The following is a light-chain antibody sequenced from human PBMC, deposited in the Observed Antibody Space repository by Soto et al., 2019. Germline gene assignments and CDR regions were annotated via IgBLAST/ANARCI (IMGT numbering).Light chain of an antibody. Sequence: QSALTQPASVSGSPGQSITISCTGTSSDVGSYNLVSLYQQHPGKAPKLMIYEGSKRPSGVSNRFSGSKSGNTASLTISGLQAEDEADYYCCSYAGSSTWLFGGGTKLTVL. CDR1: SSDVGSYNL. CDR3: CSYAGSSTWL. J-gene: IGLJ2*01. V-gene: IGLV2-23*01. CDR2: EGS.